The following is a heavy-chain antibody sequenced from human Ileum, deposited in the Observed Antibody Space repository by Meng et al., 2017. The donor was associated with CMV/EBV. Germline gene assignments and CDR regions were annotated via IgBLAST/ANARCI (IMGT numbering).Heavy chain of an antibody. CDR3: ARPMDKSSWKEWFDP. CDR1: GYTFTDHF. CDR2: INPNSGAT. D-gene: IGHD1-1*01. Sequence: ASVKVSCKSSGYTFTDHFIHWVRQVPGQGLEWMGWINPNSGATGYAQKFQGRVSMTRDTSISTAYMELRTLTSDDTAVYYCARPMDKSSWKEWFDPWGQGTQVTVSS. V-gene: IGHV1-2*02. J-gene: IGHJ5*02.